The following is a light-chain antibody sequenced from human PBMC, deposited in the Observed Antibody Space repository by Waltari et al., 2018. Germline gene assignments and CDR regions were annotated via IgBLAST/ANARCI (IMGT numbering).Light chain of an antibody. CDR2: GAS. CDR1: QSGGRT. Sequence: EIVLTQSPGTLSLSPGDRATLSCRASQSGGRTLAWYQQKPGQAPRLLIYGASSRATDIPDRFSGSGSGTDFSLTINRLEPEDLAVYFCQHYVRLPATFGQGTKVEIK. CDR3: QHYVRLPAT. J-gene: IGKJ1*01. V-gene: IGKV3-20*01.